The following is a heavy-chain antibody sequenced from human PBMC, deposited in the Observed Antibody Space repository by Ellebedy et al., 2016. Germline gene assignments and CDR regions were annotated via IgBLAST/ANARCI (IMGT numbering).Heavy chain of an antibody. CDR2: IIPILGIA. CDR3: AQIPGSPQFDY. CDR1: GYTFTGYY. J-gene: IGHJ4*02. D-gene: IGHD1-14*01. Sequence: ASVKVSCKASGYTFTGYYMHWVRQAPGQGLEWMGRIIPILGIANYAQKFQGRVTITADKSTSTAYMELSSLRSEDTAVYYCAQIPGSPQFDYWGQGTLVTVSS. V-gene: IGHV1-69*02.